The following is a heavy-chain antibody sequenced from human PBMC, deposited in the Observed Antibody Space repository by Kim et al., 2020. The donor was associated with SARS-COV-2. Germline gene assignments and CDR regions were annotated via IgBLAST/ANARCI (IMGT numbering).Heavy chain of an antibody. D-gene: IGHD3-10*01. CDR2: IYYSGST. Sequence: SQTLSLTCTVSGGSISSSSYYWGWIRQPPGKGLEWIGNIYYSGSTYYNPSLKSRVTISVDTSKNRFSLKLSSVTAADTAVYYCARDFYGSGSYYNEYYFDYGGQGTLVTVSS. CDR3: ARDFYGSGSYYNEYYFDY. CDR1: GGSISSSSYY. V-gene: IGHV4-39*07. J-gene: IGHJ4*02.